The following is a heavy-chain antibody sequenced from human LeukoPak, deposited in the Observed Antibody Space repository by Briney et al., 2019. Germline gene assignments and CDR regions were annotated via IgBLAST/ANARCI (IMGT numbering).Heavy chain of an antibody. Sequence: GGSLRLSCAASGFTFSSYSMNWVRQAPGKGLEWVSSISSSSSYIYYADSVKGRFTISRDNAKDSLYLQMNSLRAEDTAVYYCARGGRNDVSVDYWGQGTLVTVSS. CDR3: ARGGRNDVSVDY. CDR1: GFTFSSYS. CDR2: ISSSSSYI. V-gene: IGHV3-21*01. D-gene: IGHD1-1*01. J-gene: IGHJ4*02.